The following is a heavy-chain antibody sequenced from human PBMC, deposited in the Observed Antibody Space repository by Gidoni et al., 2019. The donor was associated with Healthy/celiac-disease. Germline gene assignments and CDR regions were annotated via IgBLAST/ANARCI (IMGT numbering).Heavy chain of an antibody. Sequence: EVQLVESGGGLVQPGGSLRLSCAASGFTVSSYSMNWVRQAPGKGLEWVSYISSSSSTIYYADSVKGRFTISRDNAKNSLYLQMNSLRAEDTAVYYCARITMVRGVIIIDAFDIWGQGTMVTVSS. CDR2: ISSSSSTI. J-gene: IGHJ3*02. CDR1: GFTVSSYS. CDR3: ARITMVRGVIIIDAFDI. V-gene: IGHV3-48*01. D-gene: IGHD3-10*01.